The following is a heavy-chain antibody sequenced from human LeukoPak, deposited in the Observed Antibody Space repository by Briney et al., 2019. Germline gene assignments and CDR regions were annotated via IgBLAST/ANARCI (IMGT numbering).Heavy chain of an antibody. V-gene: IGHV3-23*01. CDR1: GFTFSSYA. CDR3: AKSPLDTSITIYFDY. CDR2: LTDSGGNT. D-gene: IGHD2-2*01. J-gene: IGHJ4*02. Sequence: GGSLRLSCAASGFTFSSYAMSWVRQAPGKGLEWVSALTDSGGNTYYAGSVKGRFTISRDNSKNTLYLQMNSLRAEDTAIYYCAKSPLDTSITIYFDYWGQGTLVTVSS.